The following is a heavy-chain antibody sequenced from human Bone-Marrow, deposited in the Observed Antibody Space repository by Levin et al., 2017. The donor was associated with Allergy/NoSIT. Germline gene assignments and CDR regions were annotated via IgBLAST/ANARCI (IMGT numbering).Heavy chain of an antibody. CDR3: ARVTPTFSAYGGADF. Sequence: GESLKISCATSGFTFSGYAMNWVRQAPGKGLEWVSFIDRGTSRIYYADSVEGRFTISRDDAKNSLYLEMNSLRVEDSGIYYCARVTPTFSAYGGADFWGQGTLVTVSS. J-gene: IGHJ4*02. D-gene: IGHD5-12*01. CDR2: IDRGTSRI. V-gene: IGHV3-21*01. CDR1: GFTFSGYA.